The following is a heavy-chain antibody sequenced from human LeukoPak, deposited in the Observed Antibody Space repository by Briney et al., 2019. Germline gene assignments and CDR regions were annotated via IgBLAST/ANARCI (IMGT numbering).Heavy chain of an antibody. CDR2: IDPRDSYT. CDR3: ATGASKVTTDFANY. D-gene: IGHD4-17*01. CDR1: GYSFTNYW. Sequence: GESLKIPSKASGYSFTNYWISWVRQMPGKGLEWMGRIDPRDSYTKYSPSFEGHVTISVDKSISSAFLQWNSLKASDSAMYYCATGASKVTTDFANYWGQGTQVAVSS. V-gene: IGHV5-10-1*01. J-gene: IGHJ4*02.